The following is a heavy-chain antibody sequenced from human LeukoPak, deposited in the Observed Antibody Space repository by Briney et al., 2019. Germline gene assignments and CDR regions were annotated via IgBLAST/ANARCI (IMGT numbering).Heavy chain of an antibody. J-gene: IGHJ3*02. V-gene: IGHV3-23*01. CDR1: GFTFSSYA. CDR2: ISGSGGST. CDR3: AKDALIARLGAAFDI. Sequence: GRSLRPSCAASGFTFSSYAMSWVRQAPGKGLEWVSAISGSGGSTYYADSVKGRFTISRDNSKNTPYLQMNSLRAEDTAVYYCAKDALIARLGAAFDIWGQGTMVTVSS. D-gene: IGHD6-25*01.